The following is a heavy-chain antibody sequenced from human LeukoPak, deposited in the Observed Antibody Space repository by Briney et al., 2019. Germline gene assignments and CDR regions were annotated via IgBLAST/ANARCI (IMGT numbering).Heavy chain of an antibody. CDR3: ARDEGYDILTGYYGTTDY. V-gene: IGHV1-18*04. J-gene: IGHJ4*02. CDR1: GYTFTSNY. Sequence: ASVKVSCKASGYTFTSNYIHWVRQAPGQGLEWMGWISAYNSNTNYAQKLQGRVTMTTDTSTSTAYMELRSLRSDDTAVYYCARDEGYDILTGYYGTTDYWGQGTLVTVSS. D-gene: IGHD3-9*01. CDR2: ISAYNSNT.